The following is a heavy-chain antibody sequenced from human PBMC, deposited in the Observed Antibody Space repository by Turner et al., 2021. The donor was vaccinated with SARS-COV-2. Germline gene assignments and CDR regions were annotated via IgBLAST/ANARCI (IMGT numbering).Heavy chain of an antibody. CDR1: GFTFSSFG. V-gene: IGHV3-33*01. CDR2: IWYDGSNK. D-gene: IGHD2-2*01. J-gene: IGHJ4*02. CDR3: ARACSSTGCYYFDS. Sequence: QVQRVESGGGVVQPGRSLRLSCAASGFTFSSFGMHWVRQAPGKGLEWVAVIWYDGSNKYYADSVKGRFTISRDNSKNTLYLQMNSLRAEDTAVYYCARACSSTGCYYFDSWGQGTLVTVSS.